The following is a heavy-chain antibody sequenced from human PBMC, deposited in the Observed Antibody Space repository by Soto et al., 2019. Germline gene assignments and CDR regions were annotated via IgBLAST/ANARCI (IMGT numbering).Heavy chain of an antibody. CDR3: AKDTGQIVANYYFDY. Sequence: GGSLRLSCAASGFTFDDYAMHWVRQAPGKGLEWVSGISWNSGSIGYADSVKGRFTISRDNAKNSLYLQMNSLRAEDTALYYCAKDTGQIVANYYFDYWGQGTLVTVSS. D-gene: IGHD5-12*01. CDR1: GFTFDDYA. CDR2: ISWNSGSI. V-gene: IGHV3-9*01. J-gene: IGHJ4*02.